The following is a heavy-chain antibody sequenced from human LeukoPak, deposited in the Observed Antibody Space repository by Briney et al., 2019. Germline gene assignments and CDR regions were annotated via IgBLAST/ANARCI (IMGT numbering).Heavy chain of an antibody. CDR1: GFTFSSFG. CDR2: IRNDGHKE. D-gene: IGHD1-1*01. Sequence: PGGTLRLSCAASGFTFSSFGMHWVRQAPGKGLEWVALIRNDGHKEYYADSVKGRFTISRDDSKNTMYLQMNSLRGEDTAVYYCAKDDWNVGRYGPDVWGQGTTVTAS. V-gene: IGHV3-30*02. CDR3: AKDDWNVGRYGPDV. J-gene: IGHJ6*02.